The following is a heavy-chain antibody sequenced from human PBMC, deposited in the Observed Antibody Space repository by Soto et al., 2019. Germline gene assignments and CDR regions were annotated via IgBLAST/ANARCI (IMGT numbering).Heavy chain of an antibody. V-gene: IGHV1-69*05. Sequence: QVQLVQSGAEVKKPGSSVKVSCKASGGTFSSYAISWVRQAPGQGLEWMGGIIPIFGKANYAQKFQGRVTITTVETTSTTHIELSKLRSEDTAVYYFSTQGLTSEYYYGLDVWGQGTPVTVSS. CDR2: IIPIFGKA. CDR1: GGTFSSYA. J-gene: IGHJ6*02. D-gene: IGHD4-4*01. CDR3: STQGLTSEYYYGLDV.